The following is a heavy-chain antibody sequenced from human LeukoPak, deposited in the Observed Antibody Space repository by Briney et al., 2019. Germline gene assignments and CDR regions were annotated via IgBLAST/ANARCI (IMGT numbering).Heavy chain of an antibody. CDR3: ARAPYFDWLLYPSPFFDY. D-gene: IGHD3-9*01. J-gene: IGHJ4*02. V-gene: IGHV4-61*01. CDR1: GGSVSSGCYY. CDR2: IYYSGSN. Sequence: PSETLSLTCTVSGGSVSSGCYYWSWIRQPPGKGLEWIRYIYYSGSNNYNLSLKSPVTISVDTSKKQFSLNLRSVTAADTAVYYCARAPYFDWLLYPSPFFDYWGQGTLVTVSS.